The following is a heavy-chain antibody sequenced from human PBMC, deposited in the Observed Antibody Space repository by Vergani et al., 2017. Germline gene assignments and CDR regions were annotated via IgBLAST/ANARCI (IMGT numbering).Heavy chain of an antibody. CDR1: GFTFSNSA. CDR2: ISVHGDRT. J-gene: IGHJ4*02. Sequence: EVHLLESGGGQVEAGGSLRLSCVASGFTFSNSAMSWVRQTSGKGLEWVSAISVHGDRTYYADSVQGRFTISRDNSKNTVYLQMNSLKAEDRATYYCAREERSNTSPFVGDWGQGTLVTV. V-gene: IGHV3-23*01. D-gene: IGHD2/OR15-2a*01. CDR3: AREERSNTSPFVGD.